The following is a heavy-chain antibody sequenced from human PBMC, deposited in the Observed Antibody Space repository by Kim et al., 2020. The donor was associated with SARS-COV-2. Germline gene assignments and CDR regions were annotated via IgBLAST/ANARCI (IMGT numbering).Heavy chain of an antibody. V-gene: IGHV1-8*01. CDR3: VREGIVVVVAAISGFDY. CDR2: MNPNSVNT. D-gene: IGHD2-15*01. J-gene: IGHJ4*02. CDR1: GYTFTSYD. Sequence: ASVKVSCKASGYTFTSYDINWVRQATGQGLEWVGWMNPNSVNTGYAQKFQGRVSMTRDTSISTAYMELSSLRSEDTAVYYCVREGIVVVVAAISGFDYWGQGTLVTVSS.